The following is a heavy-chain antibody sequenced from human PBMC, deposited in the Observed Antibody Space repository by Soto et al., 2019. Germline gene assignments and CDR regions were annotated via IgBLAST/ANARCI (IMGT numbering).Heavy chain of an antibody. CDR3: AKDVGQQLVLNYGMDV. CDR2: VSYDGNHK. V-gene: IGHV3-30*18. D-gene: IGHD6-13*01. Sequence: QVQLVESGGGVIQPGTSLSLSCASSGFTFRSFGMYWVRQAPGKGLEWVAVVSYDGNHKYYADSVKGRFTVSRDNAKNMPDLQMNALRGEDTAVYSCAKDVGQQLVLNYGMDVWGQGTTVTVSS. J-gene: IGHJ6*02. CDR1: GFTFRSFG.